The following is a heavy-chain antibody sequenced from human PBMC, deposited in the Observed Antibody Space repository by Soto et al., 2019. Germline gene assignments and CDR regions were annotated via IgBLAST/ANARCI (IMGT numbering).Heavy chain of an antibody. J-gene: IGHJ3*01. CDR2: IFHGGNT. V-gene: IGHV4-38-2*01. Sequence: TSETLSLTCAVSGFFISSGNYWGWIRKPPGKGLEWIGSIFHGGNTYYNPSLKSRVTISVDMSKKQFSLKLNSVTAADTAVYYCARARWYDAFDVWGQGTVVTVSS. D-gene: IGHD2-15*01. CDR3: ARARWYDAFDV. CDR1: GFFISSGNY.